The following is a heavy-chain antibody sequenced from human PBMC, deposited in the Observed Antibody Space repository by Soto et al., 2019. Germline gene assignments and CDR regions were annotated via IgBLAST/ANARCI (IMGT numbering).Heavy chain of an antibody. CDR3: ARSQGSSTSLEIYYYYYDGMDV. CDR2: IIPISETT. CDR1: GGTFSSYA. V-gene: IGHV1-69*01. J-gene: IGHJ6*02. Sequence: QVQLVQSGAEVKKPGSSVKVSCKASGGTFSSYAISWVRQAPGQGLAWMGGIIPISETTNYAQKFQGRVTITADESKSTAYMELSSLRSEDTAVYYCARSQGSSTSLEIYYYYYDGMDVWGQGTTVTVSS. D-gene: IGHD2-2*01.